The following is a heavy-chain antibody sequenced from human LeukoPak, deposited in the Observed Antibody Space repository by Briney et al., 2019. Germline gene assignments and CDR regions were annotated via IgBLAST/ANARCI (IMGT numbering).Heavy chain of an antibody. CDR2: ISSSSSYI. Sequence: GGSLRLSCAASGFTFSSYSMNWVRQAPGKGLEWVSSISSSSSYIYYADSVKGRFTISRDNAKNSLYLQMNSLRAEDTAVYYCARDPLNYYGSGSAVDYRGQGTLVTVSS. CDR3: ARDPLNYYGSGSAVDY. D-gene: IGHD3-10*01. V-gene: IGHV3-21*01. CDR1: GFTFSSYS. J-gene: IGHJ4*02.